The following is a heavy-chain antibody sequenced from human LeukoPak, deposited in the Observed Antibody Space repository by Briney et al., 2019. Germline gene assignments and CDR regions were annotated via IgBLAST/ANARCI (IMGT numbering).Heavy chain of an antibody. J-gene: IGHJ4*02. CDR1: GFTFSSYA. D-gene: IGHD2-21*02. V-gene: IGHV3-23*01. CDR3: AKSAVRGLPVLGN. CDR2: ISGSGGST. Sequence: GGSLRLSCAASGFTFSSYAMSWVRQAPGKGLEWVSAISGSGGSTYYADSVKGRFTISRDNSKNTLYLQMSSLRAADTAVYHCAKSAVRGLPVLGNWGQGTLVTVSS.